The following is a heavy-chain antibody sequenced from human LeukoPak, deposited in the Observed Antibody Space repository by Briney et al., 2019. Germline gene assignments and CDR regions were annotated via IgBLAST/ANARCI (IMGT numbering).Heavy chain of an antibody. CDR1: GFTFSTYG. CDR2: ISGSAATT. CDR3: ARDAGYGYDRFDY. J-gene: IGHJ4*02. Sequence: GGSLRLSCAASGFTFSTYGMTWVRQAPGKGLEWVSAISGSAATTFYADSVKGRFTISRDNSKNTLYLQMNSLRAEDTAVYYCARDAGYGYDRFDYWGQGTQVTVSS. D-gene: IGHD5-18*01. V-gene: IGHV3-23*01.